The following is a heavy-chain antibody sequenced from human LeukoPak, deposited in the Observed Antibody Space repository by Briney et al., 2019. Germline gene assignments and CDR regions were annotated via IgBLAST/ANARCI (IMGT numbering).Heavy chain of an antibody. J-gene: IGHJ4*02. D-gene: IGHD6-19*01. CDR3: TASSGWYYFDY. V-gene: IGHV3-49*03. CDR1: GFTFGDYA. Sequence: GGSLRLSCTASGFTFGDYAMCWFRQAPGKGLEWVGFIRSKAYGGTTEYAASVKGRFTISRDDSKSIAYLQMNSLKAEDTAVYYCTASSGWYYFDYWGQGTLVTVSS. CDR2: IRSKAYGGTT.